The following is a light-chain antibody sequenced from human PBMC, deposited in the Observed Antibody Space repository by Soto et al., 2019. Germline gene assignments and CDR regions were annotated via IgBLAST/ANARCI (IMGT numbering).Light chain of an antibody. CDR2: GAS. V-gene: IGKV3-20*01. CDR3: QQYGSSPRT. Sequence: EIVLTQSPGTLSLSPGERATLSCRASQSVSSSYLAWYQQKPGQAPRLLIYGASSRATGIPDRFSGSGSGTDFTITISRLEPEAVAVYYCQQYGSSPRTFGQGTKVEIK. CDR1: QSVSSSY. J-gene: IGKJ1*01.